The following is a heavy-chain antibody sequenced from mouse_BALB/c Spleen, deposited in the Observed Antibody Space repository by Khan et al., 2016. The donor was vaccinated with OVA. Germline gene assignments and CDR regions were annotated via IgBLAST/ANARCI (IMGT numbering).Heavy chain of an antibody. CDR2: IWGDGST. CDR1: GFSLTGYG. D-gene: IGHD1-2*01. CDR3: AIELRLGGFAF. J-gene: IGHJ3*01. V-gene: IGHV2-6-7*01. Sequence: LPASGPGLVAPSQSLSITCTVSGFSLTGYGVNWVRQPPGKGLEGLGMIWGDGSTDYNSVLKSRLSITKDNSKSQVFLKMNSLQTDDTARYTCAIELRLGGFAFWGQGTLVTVSA.